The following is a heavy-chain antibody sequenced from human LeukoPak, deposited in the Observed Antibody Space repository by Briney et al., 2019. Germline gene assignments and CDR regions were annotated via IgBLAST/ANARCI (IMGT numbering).Heavy chain of an antibody. CDR1: GFTFSDYY. CDR3: SRSLDY. V-gene: IGHV3-7*01. Sequence: GGSLRLSCAASGFTFSDYYMSWVRQAPGKGMEWVANINQDGTNQYYAASVKGRFSISRDNAKNSLYLQMNSLRAEDTGVYYCSRSLDYLGQGALVTVSS. CDR2: INQDGTNQ. J-gene: IGHJ4*02.